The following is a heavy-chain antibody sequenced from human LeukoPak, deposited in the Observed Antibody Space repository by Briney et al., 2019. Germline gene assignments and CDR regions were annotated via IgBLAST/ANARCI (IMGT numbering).Heavy chain of an antibody. V-gene: IGHV3-23*01. J-gene: IGHJ3*02. Sequence: GGSLRLSCAASGFTFSSYAMSWVRQAPGKGLEWVSGIGSSGGSTNYADSVKGRFTISRDNSKNTLYLQMNSLRADDTAVYYCARGGSGDAFDIWGQGTMVTVSS. CDR2: IGSSGGST. CDR1: GFTFSSYA. D-gene: IGHD1-26*01. CDR3: ARGGSGDAFDI.